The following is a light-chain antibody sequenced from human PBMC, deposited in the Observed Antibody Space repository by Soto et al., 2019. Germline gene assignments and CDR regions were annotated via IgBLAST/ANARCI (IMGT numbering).Light chain of an antibody. J-gene: IGLJ1*01. CDR1: SSVVGGYNY. V-gene: IGLV2-11*01. CDR2: DVS. CDR3: CSYAGSYIYV. Sequence: QSVLTQPRSVSGSPGQSVTISCIGTSSVVGGYNYVSWIQHHPGKAPKVMIYDVSNRPSGVPDRFSGSKSGNTASLTISGLQAEDEADYYCCSYAGSYIYVLGTGTKATVL.